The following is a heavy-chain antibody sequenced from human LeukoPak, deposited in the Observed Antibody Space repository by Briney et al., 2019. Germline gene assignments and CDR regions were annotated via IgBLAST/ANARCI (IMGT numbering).Heavy chain of an antibody. D-gene: IGHD3-16*01. V-gene: IGHV3-21*01. J-gene: IGHJ6*02. CDR1: GFTFSSYD. CDR2: ISSSSSYI. Sequence: PGGSLRLSCAASGFTFSSYDMNWVRQAPGKGLEWVSSISSSSSYIYYADSVKGRFTISRDNAKNSLYLQMNSLRAEDTAVYYCARSYDLLNSYYGMDVWGQGTTVTVSS. CDR3: ARSYDLLNSYYGMDV.